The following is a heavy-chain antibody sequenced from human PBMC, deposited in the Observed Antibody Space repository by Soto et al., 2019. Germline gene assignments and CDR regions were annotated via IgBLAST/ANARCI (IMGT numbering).Heavy chain of an antibody. J-gene: IGHJ4*02. D-gene: IGHD6-6*01. Sequence: QVQLQESGPGLVQPSPTLSLTCTVSGDSIDSGGHYWGWVRQHPGKGLEWIGYKFHNGKTHYNPSLKTRVAISTNESNNQFSLMVNAATAADAAVYFCARYSSAYSRVDFWGQGSLVIVSS. CDR3: ARYSSAYSRVDF. V-gene: IGHV4-31*03. CDR2: KFHNGKT. CDR1: GDSIDSGGHY.